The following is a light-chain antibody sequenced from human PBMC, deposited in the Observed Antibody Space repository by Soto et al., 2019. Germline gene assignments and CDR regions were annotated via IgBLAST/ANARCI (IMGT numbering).Light chain of an antibody. Sequence: DLQMTQSPSTLSASLGDRVTITCRASQSISSWLAWYQQKPGKAPKLLIYDASSLESGVPSRFSGSRSGTEFTLTISSLQPDEFATYDCQQYHSYPFTFGQGTKLHIK. CDR3: QQYHSYPFT. J-gene: IGKJ2*01. CDR1: QSISSW. CDR2: DAS. V-gene: IGKV1-5*01.